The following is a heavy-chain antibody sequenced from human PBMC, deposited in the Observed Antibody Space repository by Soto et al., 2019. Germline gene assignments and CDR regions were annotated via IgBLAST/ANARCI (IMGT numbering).Heavy chain of an antibody. CDR3: AKPPVWKSEHLSF. Sequence: SLRLSCAGSGLTLSDYTMTWVRQAPGKGLEWVSSIRGVEDKDATFYADSVRGRFTISRDDSKNTVSLQMNSLRAEDTALYYCAKPPVWKSEHLSFWGQGTMVTVSS. D-gene: IGHD3-16*01. CDR2: IRGVEDKDAT. V-gene: IGHV3-23*01. CDR1: GLTLSDYT. J-gene: IGHJ1*01.